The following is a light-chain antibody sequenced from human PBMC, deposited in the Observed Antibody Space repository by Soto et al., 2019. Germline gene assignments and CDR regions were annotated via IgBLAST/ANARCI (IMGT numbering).Light chain of an antibody. CDR3: QQRSTWPPEFT. CDR2: DAF. V-gene: IGKV3-11*01. Sequence: EILLTQSPATLSLSPGERATLSCRASQSVSNSLAWYQQKRGQAPRLLIYDAFNMATGVPARFSGSGSGTDFTLTISSLEPEDFAVYYCQQRSTWPPEFTFGPGTKVDIK. CDR1: QSVSNS. J-gene: IGKJ3*01.